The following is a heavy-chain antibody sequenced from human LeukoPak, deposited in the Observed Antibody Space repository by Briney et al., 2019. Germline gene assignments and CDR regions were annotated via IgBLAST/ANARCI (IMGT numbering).Heavy chain of an antibody. J-gene: IGHJ3*02. CDR1: GFTFSSYA. CDR2: INEDGRYI. D-gene: IGHD1-26*01. CDR3: ARGHSGRYQRNDAYDI. V-gene: IGHV3-21*01. Sequence: GGSLRLSCAAPGFTFSSYAMNWVRRAPGKGLQWVSSINEDGRYIYFTDSLKGRFTVSRDNADNSLYLQMNGLRAEDTAVYYCARGHSGRYQRNDAYDIWGRGTLVTVSS.